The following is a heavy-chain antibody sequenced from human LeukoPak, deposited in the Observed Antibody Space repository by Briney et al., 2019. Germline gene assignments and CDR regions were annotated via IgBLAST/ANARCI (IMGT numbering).Heavy chain of an antibody. Sequence: PSETLSLTCTVSGGSISSYYWSWIRQPPGKGLEWIGYISYSGSTDSNPSLKGRVTISVDTSKNQISLKLSPVTAADTAVYYCARTYCRGGSCHFDYWGQGTLVTVSS. CDR3: ARTYCRGGSCHFDY. CDR2: ISYSGST. CDR1: GGSISSYY. J-gene: IGHJ4*02. V-gene: IGHV4-59*08. D-gene: IGHD2-15*01.